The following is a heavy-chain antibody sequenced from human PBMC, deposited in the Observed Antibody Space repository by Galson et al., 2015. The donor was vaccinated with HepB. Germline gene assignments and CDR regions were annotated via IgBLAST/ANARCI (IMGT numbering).Heavy chain of an antibody. Sequence: SLRLSCAASGFTFSSYAMHWVRQAPGKGLEWVAVISYDGSNKYYADSVKGRFTISRDNSKNTLYLQMNSLRAEDTAVYYCARWGMATITAGFDYWGQGTLVTVSS. CDR1: GFTFSSYA. CDR3: ARWGMATITAGFDY. CDR2: ISYDGSNK. V-gene: IGHV3-30*04. D-gene: IGHD5-24*01. J-gene: IGHJ4*02.